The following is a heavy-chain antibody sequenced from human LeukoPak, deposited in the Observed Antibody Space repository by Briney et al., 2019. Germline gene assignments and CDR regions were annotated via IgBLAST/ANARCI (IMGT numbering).Heavy chain of an antibody. D-gene: IGHD3-10*01. Sequence: SQTLSLTCAFSGDSVSSNSAAWNWIRQSPSRGLEWLGRTYYRSKWYNDYAVSVKSRITINPDTSKNQFSLQLNSVTPEDTAVYYCASSAMVRGVIIKPFDFWGQGTLVTVSS. J-gene: IGHJ4*02. CDR2: TYYRSKWYN. CDR3: ASSAMVRGVIIKPFDF. V-gene: IGHV6-1*01. CDR1: GDSVSSNSAA.